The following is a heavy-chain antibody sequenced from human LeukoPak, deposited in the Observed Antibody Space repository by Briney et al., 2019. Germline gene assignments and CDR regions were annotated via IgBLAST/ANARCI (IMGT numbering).Heavy chain of an antibody. CDR1: GFTLSDYW. Sequence: GGSLRLSCAVSGFTLSDYWMNWVRQAPGKGLEWVASIRQDGGEKSYEDSVKGRFTISRDNTKNSLYLQMSSLRAEDTAVYYCARDGTAPGLYSDLWGQGTLVTVSS. CDR2: IRQDGGEK. CDR3: ARDGTAPGLYSDL. D-gene: IGHD6-13*01. J-gene: IGHJ4*01. V-gene: IGHV3-7*01.